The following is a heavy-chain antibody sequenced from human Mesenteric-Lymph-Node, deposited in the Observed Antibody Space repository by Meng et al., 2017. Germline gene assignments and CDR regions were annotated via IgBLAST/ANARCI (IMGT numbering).Heavy chain of an antibody. D-gene: IGHD3-16*01. CDR1: GCVISTSGYD. J-gene: IGHJ4*02. Sequence: PTLLGSGPDLVWPSGAFSLPCIFSGCVISTSGYDWGWIRQPPGKGLEWIGSIGHSGFTYYTPSLKSRVTVSIDTSKNQFSLKLSSVTAADTAVYYCARVGRGILEGWGQGTLVTVSS. V-gene: IGHV4-39*07. CDR3: ARVGRGILEG. CDR2: IGHSGFT.